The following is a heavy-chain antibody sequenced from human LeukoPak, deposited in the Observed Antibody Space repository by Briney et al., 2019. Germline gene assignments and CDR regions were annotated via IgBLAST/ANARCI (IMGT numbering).Heavy chain of an antibody. Sequence: GGSLRLSCAASGFTVSSNYMSWVRQAPGKGLEWVSVIYSGGSTYYADSVKGRFTISRDNSKNTLYLQMNSLRAEDTAVYYCAREHTVVTTRNDYYYYMAVWGKGTTVTVSS. J-gene: IGHJ6*03. D-gene: IGHD4-23*01. V-gene: IGHV3-53*01. CDR2: IYSGGST. CDR3: AREHTVVTTRNDYYYYMAV. CDR1: GFTVSSNY.